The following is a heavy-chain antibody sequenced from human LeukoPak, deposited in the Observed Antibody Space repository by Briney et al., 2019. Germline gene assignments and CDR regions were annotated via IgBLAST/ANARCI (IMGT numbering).Heavy chain of an antibody. D-gene: IGHD1-14*01. CDR3: AKLPRTLGFDP. J-gene: IGHJ5*02. CDR2: IGGSGGST. V-gene: IGHV3-23*01. CDR1: GFTFSSYG. Sequence: GGTLRLSCAASGFTFSSYGMSWVRQAPGKGLEWVSAIGGSGGSTYYADSVKGRFTISRDNSKNTLYLQMNSLRAEDTAVYYCAKLPRTLGFDPWGQGTLITVSS.